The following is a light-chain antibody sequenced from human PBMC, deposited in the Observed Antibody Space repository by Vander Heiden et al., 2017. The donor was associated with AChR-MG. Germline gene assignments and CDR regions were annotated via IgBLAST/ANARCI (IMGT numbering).Light chain of an antibody. CDR2: EVS. J-gene: IGLJ1*01. CDR3: CSYAGKLGV. CDR1: STAVAGYHY. Sequence: QSALTQPRSVSGSPGQSVTISCPGPSTAVAGYHYVSWNQQYPGKDPKLVIYEVSKRPAGAPDGFSGSKSGGTAALTISGLQAEDEDDYYCCSYAGKLGVFGTGTKVTVL. V-gene: IGLV2-11*01.